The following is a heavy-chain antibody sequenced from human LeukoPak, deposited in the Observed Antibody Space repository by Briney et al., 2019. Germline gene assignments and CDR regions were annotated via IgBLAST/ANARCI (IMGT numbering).Heavy chain of an antibody. CDR3: PRAYSSTI. J-gene: IGHJ4*02. V-gene: IGHV3-21*01. CDR1: GFTFSSYT. D-gene: IGHD6-13*01. Sequence: GGSLRLSCAGSGFTFSSYTMNWVRQAPGKGLEWVSSISSSSSYIYYAGSVKGRFTISRDNAKNSLYLQMNGLRAEDTSVYYCPRAYSSTIWGQGTLVTVSS. CDR2: ISSSSSYI.